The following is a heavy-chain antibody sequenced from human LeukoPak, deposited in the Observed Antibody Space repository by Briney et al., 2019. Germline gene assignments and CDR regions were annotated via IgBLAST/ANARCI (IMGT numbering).Heavy chain of an antibody. CDR1: GFTFSSYA. J-gene: IGHJ4*02. D-gene: IGHD6-13*01. CDR3: AKDRGSALRQLVSSFDY. Sequence: SGGSLRLSCAASGFTFSSYAMSWVRQAPGKGLEWVSAISGSGGSTYYADSVKGRFTISRDNSKNTLYLQMNSLRAEDTAVYYCAKDRGSALRQLVSSFDYWGQGTLVTVSS. V-gene: IGHV3-23*01. CDR2: ISGSGGST.